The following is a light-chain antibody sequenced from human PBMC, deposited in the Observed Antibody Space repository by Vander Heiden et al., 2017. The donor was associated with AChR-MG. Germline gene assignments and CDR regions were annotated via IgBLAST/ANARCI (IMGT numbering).Light chain of an antibody. Sequence: QSVMTQPPSASGTPGQRVTISCSGSGSNIGGSSAAWYQHLPGTAPKLLVDSNHQRPSGVPDRFSGSKSGTSASLAISGLRSEDEAAYYCAAWDASLSGPVFGGGTKLTVL. J-gene: IGLJ3*02. CDR2: SNH. V-gene: IGLV1-47*02. CDR1: GSNIGGSS. CDR3: AAWDASLSGPV.